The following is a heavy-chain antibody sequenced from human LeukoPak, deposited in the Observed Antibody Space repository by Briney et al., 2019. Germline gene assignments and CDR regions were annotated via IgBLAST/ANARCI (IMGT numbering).Heavy chain of an antibody. CDR2: ISSSSSYI. J-gene: IGHJ6*03. V-gene: IGHV3-21*01. CDR3: ARDGDYGDYYYYYYMDV. Sequence: PGGSLRLSCAASGFTFSSYSMNWGRQAPGRGLEWVSSISSSSSYIYYADSVKGRFTISRDNAKNSLYLQMNSLRAEDTAVYYCARDGDYGDYYYYYYMDVWGKGTTVTVSS. D-gene: IGHD4-17*01. CDR1: GFTFSSYS.